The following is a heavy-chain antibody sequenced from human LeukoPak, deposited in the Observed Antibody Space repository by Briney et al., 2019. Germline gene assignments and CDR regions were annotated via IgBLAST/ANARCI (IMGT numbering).Heavy chain of an antibody. CDR3: ARDYYDSSGRPV. Sequence: SETLSLXCTVSGGSIGSSSYYWGWIRQPPGKGLEWIGSIYYSGSTYYNPSLKSRVTISVDTSKNQFSLKLSSVTAADTAVYYCARDYYDSSGRPVWGQGTLVTVSS. J-gene: IGHJ4*02. V-gene: IGHV4-39*01. CDR2: IYYSGST. CDR1: GGSIGSSSYY. D-gene: IGHD3-22*01.